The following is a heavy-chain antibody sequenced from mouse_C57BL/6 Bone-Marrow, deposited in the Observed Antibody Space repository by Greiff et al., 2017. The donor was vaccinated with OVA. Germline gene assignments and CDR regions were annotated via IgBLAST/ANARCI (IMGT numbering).Heavy chain of an antibody. Sequence: VQLQQSGPVLVKPGASVKMSCKASGYTFTDYYMNWVKQSHGKSLEWIGVINPYNGGTSYNQKFKGKATLTVDKSSSTAYMELNSLTSEDSAVDYCASYYYGSSYGDYWGQGTTLTVSS. D-gene: IGHD1-1*01. V-gene: IGHV1-19*01. J-gene: IGHJ2*01. CDR2: INPYNGGT. CDR3: ASYYYGSSYGDY. CDR1: GYTFTDYY.